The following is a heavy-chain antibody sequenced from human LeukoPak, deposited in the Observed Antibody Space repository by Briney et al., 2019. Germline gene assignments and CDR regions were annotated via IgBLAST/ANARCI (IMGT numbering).Heavy chain of an antibody. CDR3: ARDRVRYCSGGSCYWFDP. CDR2: IYTSGST. Sequence: SETLSLTRTVSGGSISSYYWSWIRQPAGKGLEWIGHIYTSGSTNYNPSLKSRVTMSVDTSKNQFSLKLSSVTAADTAVYYCARDRVRYCSGGSCYWFDPWGQGTLVTVSS. D-gene: IGHD2-15*01. J-gene: IGHJ5*02. CDR1: GGSISSYY. V-gene: IGHV4-4*07.